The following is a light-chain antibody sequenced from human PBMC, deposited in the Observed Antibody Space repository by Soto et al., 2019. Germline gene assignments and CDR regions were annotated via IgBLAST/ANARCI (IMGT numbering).Light chain of an antibody. CDR2: EVS. J-gene: IGLJ2*01. V-gene: IGLV2-14*01. CDR3: SSYSSSSTL. CDR1: SSDVDGYNS. Sequence: QSVLTQPASVSGSPGQSITISCTGTSSDVDGYNSVSWYQHHPDKAPRLMIYEVSLRPSTVSSRFSGSKSGNTASLTISGLQAEDEADYYCSSYSSSSTLFGGGTKLTVL.